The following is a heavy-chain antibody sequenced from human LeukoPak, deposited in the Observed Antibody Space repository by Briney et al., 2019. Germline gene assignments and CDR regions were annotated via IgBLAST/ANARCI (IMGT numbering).Heavy chain of an antibody. Sequence: GGSLSLSCAAYGFTFTSYVMHWHRQAPGKGLQWVALISCDGSNKYYSDAVKGRITISRGNSKNTLYLEMNSLGAEDTAVDYCARPRGAAAGTFGFDPWGQGTLVTVSS. D-gene: IGHD6-13*01. V-gene: IGHV3-30*03. CDR1: GFTFTSYV. CDR3: ARPRGAAAGTFGFDP. CDR2: ISCDGSNK. J-gene: IGHJ5*02.